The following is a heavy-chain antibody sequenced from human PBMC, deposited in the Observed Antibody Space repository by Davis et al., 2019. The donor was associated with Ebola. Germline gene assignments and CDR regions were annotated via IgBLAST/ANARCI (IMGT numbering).Heavy chain of an antibody. J-gene: IGHJ6*03. CDR2: IIPILGIA. Sequence: SVKVSCKASGGTFSSYAISWVRQAPGHGLEWMGGIIPILGIANYAQKFQGRVTITADKSTSTAYMELSSLRSEDTAVYYCARQRGRSYYYYYMDVWGKGTTVTVSS. D-gene: IGHD3-10*01. CDR1: GGTFSSYA. CDR3: ARQRGRSYYYYYMDV. V-gene: IGHV1-69*10.